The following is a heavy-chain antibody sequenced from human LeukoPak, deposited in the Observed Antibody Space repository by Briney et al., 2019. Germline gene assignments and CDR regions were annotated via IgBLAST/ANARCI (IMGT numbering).Heavy chain of an antibody. CDR1: GFTFSSYS. J-gene: IGHJ6*03. CDR2: ISSSSSTI. V-gene: IGHV3-48*01. Sequence: PGGSLRLSCAASGFTFSSYSMNWVRQAPGKGLEWVSYISSSSSTIYYADSVKGRFTISRDNAKNSLYLQMNSLRAEDTAVYYCARAGVRDYVWGSYRYTHYYYMDVWGKGTTVTISS. CDR3: ARAGVRDYVWGSYRYTHYYYMDV. D-gene: IGHD3-16*02.